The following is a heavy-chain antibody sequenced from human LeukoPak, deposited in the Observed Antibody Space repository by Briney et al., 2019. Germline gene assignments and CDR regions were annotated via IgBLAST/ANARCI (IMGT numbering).Heavy chain of an antibody. CDR1: GFTFRNYG. J-gene: IGHJ6*03. CDR3: AMDSGASVSSFYMDV. V-gene: IGHV3-30*02. Sequence: GGSLRLSCAASGFTFRNYGMHWVRQATGKGLEWVSFIWSDGNNRFYADSVKGRFTISRDNSKNMLYLQMDTLRAEDTALYYCAMDSGASVSSFYMDVWGKGTTVIVSS. CDR2: IWSDGNNR. D-gene: IGHD2-21*01.